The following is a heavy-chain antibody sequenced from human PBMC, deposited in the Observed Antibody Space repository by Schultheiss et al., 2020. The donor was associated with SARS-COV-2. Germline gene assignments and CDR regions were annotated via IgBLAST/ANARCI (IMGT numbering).Heavy chain of an antibody. Sequence: GGSLRLSCAASGFTFTSFAVSWVRQAPGKGLEWVSRINSDGSSTSYADSVKGRFTISRDNSKNTLYLQMNSLRAEDTAVYRCAKDLRGTVTTLPYWGQGTLVTVSS. CDR1: GFTFTSFA. CDR3: AKDLRGTVTTLPY. J-gene: IGHJ4*02. CDR2: INSDGSST. V-gene: IGHV3-23*01. D-gene: IGHD4-11*01.